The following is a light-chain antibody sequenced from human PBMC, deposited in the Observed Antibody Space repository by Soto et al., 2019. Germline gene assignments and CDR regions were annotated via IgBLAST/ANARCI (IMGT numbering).Light chain of an antibody. CDR1: QSVSSSY. V-gene: IGKV3-20*01. J-gene: IGKJ2*01. CDR3: QKYGSSPPYT. Sequence: ETVLTQSPGTLSLSPGERATLSCRASQSVSSSYLAWYQQKPGQAPMLLIYGESSRATGIPDRFSGSGSGTDFTLTISRLEPEDFAVYYCQKYGSSPPYTFGQGTKLEIK. CDR2: GES.